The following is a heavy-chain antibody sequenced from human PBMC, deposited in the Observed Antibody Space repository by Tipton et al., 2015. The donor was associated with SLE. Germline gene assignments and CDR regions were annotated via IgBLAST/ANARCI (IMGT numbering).Heavy chain of an antibody. V-gene: IGHV3-7*01. Sequence: SLRLSCTVSGGSISSSSYYWGWIRQAPGKGLEWVANIKEDGSEKYYVDSVKGRFTISRDNAKNSLYLQMNSLRAEDTAVYYCARGIAVWGQGTLVTVSS. CDR1: GGSISSSSYY. CDR3: ARGIAV. J-gene: IGHJ4*02. CDR2: IKEDGSEK. D-gene: IGHD6-19*01.